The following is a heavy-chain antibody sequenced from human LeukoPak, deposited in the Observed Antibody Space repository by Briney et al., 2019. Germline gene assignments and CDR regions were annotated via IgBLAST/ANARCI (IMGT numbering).Heavy chain of an antibody. Sequence: GGSLRLSCATSGFIFSNAWMSWVRQAPGKGLEWVGHSESKVDGGTPDYAAPVKGRFIISRDNSKNTLYLQMNSLRAEDTAVYYCAGQDYGDYPLDYWGQGTLVTVSS. CDR1: GFIFSNAW. J-gene: IGHJ4*02. CDR2: SESKVDGGTP. V-gene: IGHV3-15*04. CDR3: AGQDYGDYPLDY. D-gene: IGHD4-17*01.